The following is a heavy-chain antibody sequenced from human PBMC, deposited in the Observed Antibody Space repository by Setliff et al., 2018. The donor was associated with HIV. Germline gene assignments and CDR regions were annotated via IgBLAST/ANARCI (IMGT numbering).Heavy chain of an antibody. V-gene: IGHV3-7*01. CDR3: ARPTYCSSTSCRRYAMDV. CDR1: GFTFNNYA. D-gene: IGHD2-2*01. J-gene: IGHJ6*02. Sequence: GGSLRLSCAASGFTFNNYAMSWVRQAPGKGLEWVADIKQDGSKACYMDSVKGRFTITRDNPKNTLSLQMDSLTTEDTAVYYCARPTYCSSTSCRRYAMDVWGQGTTVTVSS. CDR2: IKQDGSKA.